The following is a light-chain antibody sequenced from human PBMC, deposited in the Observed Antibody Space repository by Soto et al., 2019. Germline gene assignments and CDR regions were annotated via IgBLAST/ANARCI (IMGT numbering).Light chain of an antibody. V-gene: IGLV2-11*01. Sequence: QSVLTQPRSVSGAPGQSVTIYCTRTSSDVGGYNYVSWYQQHPGKAPKLMIYDVSKRPSGVPDRFSGSKSGNTASLTISGLQAEDEADYYCCSYAGSYTFEVFGGGTKLTVL. CDR3: CSYAGSYTFEV. J-gene: IGLJ2*01. CDR2: DVS. CDR1: SSDVGGYNY.